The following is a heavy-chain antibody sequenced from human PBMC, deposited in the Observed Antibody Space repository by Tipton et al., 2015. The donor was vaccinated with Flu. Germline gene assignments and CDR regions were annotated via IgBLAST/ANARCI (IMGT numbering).Heavy chain of an antibody. Sequence: QLVQSGAEVKEPGASVKVSCKTLGYTFNDYYMHWVRQAPGQGLEWMGWINRDSGDTRYAQKFQGRVTVTRDTSIATAYMELSSLRSDDTAVYYCASQHWAATDYFDYWGQGILVTVSS. CDR3: ASQHWAATDYFDY. V-gene: IGHV1-2*02. D-gene: IGHD3-16*01. J-gene: IGHJ4*02. CDR2: INRDSGDT. CDR1: GYTFNDYY.